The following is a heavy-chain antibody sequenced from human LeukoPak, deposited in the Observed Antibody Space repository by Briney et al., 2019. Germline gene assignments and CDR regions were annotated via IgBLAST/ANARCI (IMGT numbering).Heavy chain of an antibody. CDR1: GYRLSNYW. CDR2: IYLGDSDT. D-gene: IGHD2-21*02. J-gene: IGHJ4*02. V-gene: IGHV5-51*01. Sequence: GESLKISRKVSGYRLSNYWIGWVRQMPGKGLEWMGSIYLGDSDTRYSPSSQGQVTISADKSISTAYLQWSSLKASDSAMYYCARSYCGGDCNFDFWGQGTLVTVSS. CDR3: ARSYCGGDCNFDF.